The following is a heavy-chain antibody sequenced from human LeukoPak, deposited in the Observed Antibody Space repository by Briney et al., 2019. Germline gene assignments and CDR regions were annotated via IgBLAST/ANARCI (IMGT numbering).Heavy chain of an antibody. V-gene: IGHV3-48*04. CDR2: ISSSSSTI. J-gene: IGHJ6*02. D-gene: IGHD6-13*01. CDR1: GFTFSSYS. Sequence: GGSLRLSCAASGFTFSSYSMNWVRQAPGKGLEWVSYISSSSSTIYYADSVKGRFTISRDNAKNSLYLQMNSLRAEDTAVFYCARVWYSNYAMDVWGQGTTVTVS. CDR3: ARVWYSNYAMDV.